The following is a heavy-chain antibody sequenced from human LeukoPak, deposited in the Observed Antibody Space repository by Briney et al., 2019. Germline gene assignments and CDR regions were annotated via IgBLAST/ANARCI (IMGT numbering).Heavy chain of an antibody. CDR3: ARDEGATVTASNY. CDR2: IWYDGSNK. D-gene: IGHD4-17*01. V-gene: IGHV3-33*01. Sequence: GGSLRLSCAASGFTFSSYGMHWVRQAPGKGLEWVAVIWYDGSNKYYADSVKGRFTISRDNSKNPLYLQMNSLRAEDTAVYYCARDEGATVTASNYWGQGTLVTVSS. CDR1: GFTFSSYG. J-gene: IGHJ4*02.